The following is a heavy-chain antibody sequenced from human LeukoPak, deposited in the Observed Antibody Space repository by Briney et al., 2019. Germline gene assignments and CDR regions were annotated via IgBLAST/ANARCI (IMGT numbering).Heavy chain of an antibody. CDR1: GFSVSGYY. V-gene: IGHV3-66*02. J-gene: IGHJ4*02. CDR2: IYSGGDT. CDR3: ARGFFNFDY. D-gene: IGHD3-3*01. Sequence: PGGSLRLSCSASGFSVSGYYLGWVRQAPGKGLEWVSVIYSGGDTSYVDSVKGRFTISRDNSKNTVHLQMNSLRPEDTAVYYCARGFFNFDYWGQGILVTVSS.